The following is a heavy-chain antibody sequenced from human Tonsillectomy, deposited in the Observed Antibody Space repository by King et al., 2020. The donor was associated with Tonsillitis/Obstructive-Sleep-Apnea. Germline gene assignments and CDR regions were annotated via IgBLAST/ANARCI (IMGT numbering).Heavy chain of an antibody. D-gene: IGHD4-11*01. Sequence: VQLVESGGGVVQPGRSLRLSCAASGFTFSTYGMFWVRQAPGKGLEWVAVIWYDESNKYCADSVKGRFTISRDNSKNTLYLQINSLRAEDTAVYYCARGGSSQYSDYDRSFWYFDLWGRGTLVTVSS. CDR1: GFTFSTYG. CDR2: IWYDESNK. CDR3: ARGGSSQYSDYDRSFWYFDL. J-gene: IGHJ2*01. V-gene: IGHV3-33*01.